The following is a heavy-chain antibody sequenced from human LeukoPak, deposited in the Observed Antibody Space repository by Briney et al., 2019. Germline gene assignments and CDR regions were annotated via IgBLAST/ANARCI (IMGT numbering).Heavy chain of an antibody. CDR1: GFTFSSYW. D-gene: IGHD3-3*01. Sequence: PGGSLRLSCAASGFTFSSYWMSWVRQAPGKGLEWVANIKQDGSEKYYVDSVKGRFTISRDNAKNSLYLQMNSLRAEDTAVYYCARDLVEYYDFWSGYRWFDPWGQGTMVNVSS. CDR2: IKQDGSEK. J-gene: IGHJ5*02. CDR3: ARDLVEYYDFWSGYRWFDP. V-gene: IGHV3-7*01.